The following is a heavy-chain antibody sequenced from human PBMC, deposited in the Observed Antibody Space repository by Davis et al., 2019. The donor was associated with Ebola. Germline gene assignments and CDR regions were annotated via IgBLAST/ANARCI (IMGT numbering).Heavy chain of an antibody. CDR2: IYYSGST. CDR1: GGSISSYY. V-gene: IGHV4-59*12. J-gene: IGHJ4*02. Sequence: SETLSLTCAVSGGSISSYYWSWIRQPPGKGLEWIGYIYYSGSTNYNPSLKSRVTISVDKSKNQFSLKLSSVTAADTAVYYCARVTYDFWSGYSDYWGQGTLVTVSS. CDR3: ARVTYDFWSGYSDY. D-gene: IGHD3-3*01.